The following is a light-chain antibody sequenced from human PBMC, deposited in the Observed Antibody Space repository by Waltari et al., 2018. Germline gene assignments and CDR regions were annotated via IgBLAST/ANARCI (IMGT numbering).Light chain of an antibody. CDR2: GAS. Sequence: EVVMPQSPATLSVSPGERLTLSCRASPSVGYNLAWFQQQPGQAPRLLIYGASTRATDIPDRFSGSGSGTAFTLTISSLQSEDFANYYCQQYNNWQITFGQGTRLDLK. J-gene: IGKJ5*01. CDR1: PSVGYN. CDR3: QQYNNWQIT. V-gene: IGKV3-15*01.